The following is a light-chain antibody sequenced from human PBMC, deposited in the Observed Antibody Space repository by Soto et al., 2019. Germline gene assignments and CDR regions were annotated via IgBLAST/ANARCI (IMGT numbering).Light chain of an antibody. J-gene: IGLJ1*01. CDR3: SSYSISTAYL. CDR2: EVS. V-gene: IGLV2-14*01. CDR1: SSDVGRYDY. Sequence: QSVLTQPASVSGSRGQSITISCTGTSSDVGRYDYVSWYQLHPGKAPKLMVFEVSNRPSGVSYRFSGSKSGNTASLTISGLQADDEADYFCSSYSISTAYLFGTGTKVTV.